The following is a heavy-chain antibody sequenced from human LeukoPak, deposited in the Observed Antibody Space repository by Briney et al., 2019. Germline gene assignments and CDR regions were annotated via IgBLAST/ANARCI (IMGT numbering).Heavy chain of an antibody. D-gene: IGHD3-3*01. CDR2: LSSDGGDK. V-gene: IGHV3-30-3*01. Sequence: GGSLTLSRAASGFSFNTYVMHWVRQPPGKGLEWVAILSSDGGDKRYADAVLGRFTVSRDNFKSTLYLQMNRLRTEDTAIYYCARDPGTIFDVLNYHLDNWGQGTLVTVSS. J-gene: IGHJ4*02. CDR3: ARDPGTIFDVLNYHLDN. CDR1: GFSFNTYV.